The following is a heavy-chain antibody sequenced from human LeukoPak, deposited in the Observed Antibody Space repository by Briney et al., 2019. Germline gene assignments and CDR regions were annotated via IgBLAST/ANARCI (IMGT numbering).Heavy chain of an antibody. V-gene: IGHV4-59*08. D-gene: IGHD3-22*01. CDR2: IYYSGST. Sequence: SETLSLTCTVSGGSISSYYWSWIRQPPGKGLEWIGYIYYSGSTKYNPSLESRATMSVDTSKNQFSLKLSSVTAADTAVYFCARRGYDSSGYAPDYWGQGTLVTVSS. J-gene: IGHJ4*02. CDR3: ARRGYDSSGYAPDY. CDR1: GGSISSYY.